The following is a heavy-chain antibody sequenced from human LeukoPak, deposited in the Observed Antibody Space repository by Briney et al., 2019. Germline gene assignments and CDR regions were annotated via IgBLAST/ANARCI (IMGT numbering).Heavy chain of an antibody. CDR1: GGSISSYY. D-gene: IGHD5-18*01. CDR3: ARDLDDGYSYGAWFDP. CDR2: IYHSGST. V-gene: IGHV4-59*12. J-gene: IGHJ5*02. Sequence: SETLSLTCTVSGGSISSYYWSWIRQPPGKGLEWIGEIYHSGSTNYNPSLKSRVTISVDKSKNQFSLKLTSVTAADTAVYYCARDLDDGYSYGAWFDPWGQGTLVTVFS.